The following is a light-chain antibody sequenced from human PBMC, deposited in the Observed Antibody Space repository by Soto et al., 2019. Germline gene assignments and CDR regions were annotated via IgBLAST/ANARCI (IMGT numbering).Light chain of an antibody. CDR2: DAS. CDR1: QSVDNR. V-gene: IGKV1-5*01. J-gene: IGKJ1*01. Sequence: DIQMAQSPSTLSASVGDTVTITCRASQSVDNRVAWYQQKPGTAPKLLIYDASSLESGVPSRFSGSGSGSEFTLTISSLQPGDFATYYCQQYNIYSGTFGQGTKVEVK. CDR3: QQYNIYSGT.